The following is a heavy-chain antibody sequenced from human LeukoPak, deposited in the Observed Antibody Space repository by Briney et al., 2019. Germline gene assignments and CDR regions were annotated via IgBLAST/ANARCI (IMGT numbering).Heavy chain of an antibody. J-gene: IGHJ4*02. CDR3: ATRKLVDSGFDFMLPF. CDR1: GFTFSRSA. D-gene: IGHD5-12*01. CDR2: FSRDGINT. V-gene: IGHV3-30*10. Sequence: GRSLRLSCAASGFTFSRSAMHWVRQAPGKGLEWLAVFSRDGINTYYRDSVKGRFTISRDNYRKIFYLQMNSLRIEDTAIYYCATRKLVDSGFDFMLPFWGQGTLVSVSS.